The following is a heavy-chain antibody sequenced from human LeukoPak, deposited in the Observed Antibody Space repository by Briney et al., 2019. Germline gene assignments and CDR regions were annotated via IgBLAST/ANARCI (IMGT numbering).Heavy chain of an antibody. J-gene: IGHJ4*02. D-gene: IGHD3-16*01. Sequence: ETLSLTCTVSGGSISSHYCGWIRQPPGKGLEWLANIKGDGSDKNYVDSVKGRFTISRDNAKNSLFLQMSSLRGEDTALYYCATEHWGPNSWGQGTLVTVSS. V-gene: IGHV3-7*01. CDR1: GGSISSHY. CDR2: IKGDGSDK. CDR3: ATEHWGPNS.